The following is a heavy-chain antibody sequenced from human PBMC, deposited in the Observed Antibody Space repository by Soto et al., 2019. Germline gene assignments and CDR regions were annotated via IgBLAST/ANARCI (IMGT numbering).Heavy chain of an antibody. CDR1: GGTFSSYA. Sequence: QVLLVQSGAEVKKPGSSVKVSCKASGGTFSSYAINWVRQAPGQGLEWMGGIIPMCGKANYAQNFQGRVTITADESTITAYMELSSLTSDDAAVYYCARGYRDGYYYAMDVWGQGTTVTVSS. V-gene: IGHV1-69*01. J-gene: IGHJ6*02. D-gene: IGHD2-2*02. CDR3: ARGYRDGYYYAMDV. CDR2: IIPMCGKA.